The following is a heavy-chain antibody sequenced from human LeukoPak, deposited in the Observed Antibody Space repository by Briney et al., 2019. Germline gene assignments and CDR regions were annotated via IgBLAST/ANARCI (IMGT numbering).Heavy chain of an antibody. CDR1: GFTFSSYS. CDR3: ARGSTYYDSSGQVPFDY. Sequence: GGSLRLSCAASGFTFSSYSMNWVRQAPGKGLEWGSYISGSSSIIYYADSVKGRFTISRDNGKNTLYLQMNSLRAEDTAVYYCARGSTYYDSSGQVPFDYWGQGTLVTVSS. V-gene: IGHV3-48*01. J-gene: IGHJ4*02. CDR2: ISGSSSII. D-gene: IGHD3-22*01.